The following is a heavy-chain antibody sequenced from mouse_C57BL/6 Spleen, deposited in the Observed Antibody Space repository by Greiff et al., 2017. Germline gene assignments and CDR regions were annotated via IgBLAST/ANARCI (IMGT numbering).Heavy chain of an antibody. CDR3: ARKAYYSNYVGGARYY. CDR1: GFNIKDYY. CDR2: IDPEDGAT. V-gene: IGHV14-2*01. Sequence: EVQLQQSGAELVKPGASVKLSCTASGFNIKDYYMHWVKQRTEQGLEWIGRIDPEDGATKYAPKFQGKATITADTSSNTAYLQLSSLTSEDTAVYYCARKAYYSNYVGGARYYWGQGTSVTVSS. D-gene: IGHD2-5*01. J-gene: IGHJ4*01.